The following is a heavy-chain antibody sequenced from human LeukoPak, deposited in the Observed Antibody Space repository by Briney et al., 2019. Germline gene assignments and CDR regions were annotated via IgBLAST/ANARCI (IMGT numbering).Heavy chain of an antibody. CDR1: GDSVSSNSVT. CDR2: TYYRSTWYN. Sequence: SQTLSLTCAISGDSVSSNSVTWNWIRQSLSRGLEWLGGTYYRSTWYNDYAVSVRGRITVNPDTSKNQFSLHLNSVTPEDTAVYYCARRLTQYDCFDPWGQGILVTVSS. CDR3: ARRLTQYDCFDP. D-gene: IGHD2-2*01. J-gene: IGHJ5*02. V-gene: IGHV6-1*01.